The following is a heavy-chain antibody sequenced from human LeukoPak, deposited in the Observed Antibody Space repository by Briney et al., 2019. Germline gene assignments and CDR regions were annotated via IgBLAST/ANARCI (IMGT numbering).Heavy chain of an antibody. V-gene: IGHV3-33*01. CDR1: GFTFSSYG. CDR2: IWYDGSNK. Sequence: TGGSLRLSCAASGFTFSSYGMHWVRQAPGKGLEWVALIWYDGSNKYYADSVKGRLTISRDNSKNTLYLQMNSLRAEDTAVYYCAILTGGHSSGYYWGQGTLVTVSS. CDR3: AILTGGHSSGYY. D-gene: IGHD6-19*01. J-gene: IGHJ4*02.